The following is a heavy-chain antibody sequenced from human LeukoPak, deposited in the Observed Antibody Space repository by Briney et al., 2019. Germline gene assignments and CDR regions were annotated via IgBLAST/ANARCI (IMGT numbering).Heavy chain of an antibody. D-gene: IGHD3-10*01. Sequence: APGKPSCTTSGYTFTASYIHTGRQAPRHGLECLGRINTYSGDTNYAQKFQSRVTMTTDTSISTAYMALSRLRSDDTAVYYCARNLNHDTKGRYFDYWGQGTRVTVSS. J-gene: IGHJ4*02. CDR3: ARNLNHDTKGRYFDY. CDR1: GYTFTASY. V-gene: IGHV1-2*06. CDR2: INTYSGDT.